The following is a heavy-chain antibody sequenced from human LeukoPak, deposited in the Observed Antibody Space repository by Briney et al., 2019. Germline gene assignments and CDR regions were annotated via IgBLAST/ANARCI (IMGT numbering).Heavy chain of an antibody. D-gene: IGHD6-19*01. CDR1: GFTVSSNY. V-gene: IGHV3-53*01. Sequence: PGGSLRLSCAASGFTVSSNYMSWVRQAPGKGLEWVSVIYSGGNTYYADSVKGRFTISRDNSKNTLYLQMNGLRAEDTAVYYCARGDSSGYYYFDYWGQGTLVTVSS. J-gene: IGHJ4*02. CDR2: IYSGGNT. CDR3: ARGDSSGYYYFDY.